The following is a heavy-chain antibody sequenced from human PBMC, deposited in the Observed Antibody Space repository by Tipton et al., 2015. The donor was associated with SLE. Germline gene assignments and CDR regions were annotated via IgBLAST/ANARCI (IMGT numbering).Heavy chain of an antibody. J-gene: IGHJ4*02. CDR3: AREGGGDDDGSYYFDY. CDR2: IYYSGST. D-gene: IGHD2-21*02. CDR1: GGSISSSSYY. V-gene: IGHV4-39*07. Sequence: TLSLTCTVSGGSISSSSYYWGWIRQPPGKGLEWIGSIYYSGSTYYNPSLKSRVNISVDTSKNQFFLRLSTVTAADTAMYYCAREGGGDDDGSYYFDYWGQGTLVTVSS.